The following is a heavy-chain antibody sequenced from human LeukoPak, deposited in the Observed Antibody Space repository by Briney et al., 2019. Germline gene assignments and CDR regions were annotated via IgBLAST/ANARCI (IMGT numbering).Heavy chain of an antibody. CDR3: ARVDGSPDY. D-gene: IGHD2-15*01. V-gene: IGHV1-8*03. CDR2: MNPKSGNT. CDR1: GYTFTRYD. J-gene: IGHJ4*02. Sequence: ASVKVSCKASGYTFTRYDINWVRQATGQGLEWMGWMNPKSGNTGHAQNFQGRVTITRDTSISTAYMELSSLRSDDTAVYYCARVDGSPDYWGQGTLVTVSS.